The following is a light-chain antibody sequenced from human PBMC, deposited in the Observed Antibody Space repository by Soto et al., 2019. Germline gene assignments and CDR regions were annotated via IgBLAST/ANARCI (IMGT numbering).Light chain of an antibody. Sequence: DIVMTQSPLSLPVTPGEPASISCRSSQSLLHSNGYNYLDWYLQKPGQSPQLLIYLGSNRASWVPDRFSGSGSGTDFTLKISRVEAEDVGVYYCMQALQTPYTLGQGTKREIK. V-gene: IGKV2-28*01. J-gene: IGKJ2*01. CDR1: QSLLHSNGYNY. CDR2: LGS. CDR3: MQALQTPYT.